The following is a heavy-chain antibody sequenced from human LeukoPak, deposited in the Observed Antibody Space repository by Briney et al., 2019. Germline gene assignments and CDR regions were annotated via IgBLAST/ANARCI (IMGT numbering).Heavy chain of an antibody. CDR3: AKDQAPRYCSGGSCGYPYYYYYGMDV. V-gene: IGHV3-30*02. D-gene: IGHD2-15*01. CDR1: GFTFSSYG. CDR2: IRYDGSNK. Sequence: PGGSLRLSCAASGFTFSSYGMHWVRQAPGKGLEWVAFIRYDGSNKYYADSVKGRFTISRDNSKNTLYLQMNSLRAEDTAVYYCAKDQAPRYCSGGSCGYPYYYYYGMDVWGQGTTVTVSS. J-gene: IGHJ6*02.